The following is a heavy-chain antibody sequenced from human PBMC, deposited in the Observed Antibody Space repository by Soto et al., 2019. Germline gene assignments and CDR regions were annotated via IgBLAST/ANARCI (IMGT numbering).Heavy chain of an antibody. J-gene: IGHJ3*02. CDR1: GYTFTSYG. D-gene: IGHD3-22*01. CDR3: AIATYYYDSSGYYLDAFDI. V-gene: IGHV1-18*01. Sequence: RASVKVSCKASGYTFTSYGISWVRQAPGQGLEWMGWISAYNGNTNYAQKLQGRVTMTTDTSTSTAYIELRSLRSDDTAVYFCAIATYYYDSSGYYLDAFDIWGQGTMVTVSS. CDR2: ISAYNGNT.